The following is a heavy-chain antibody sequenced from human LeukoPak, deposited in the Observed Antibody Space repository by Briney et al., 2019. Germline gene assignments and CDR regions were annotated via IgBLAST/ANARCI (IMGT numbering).Heavy chain of an antibody. Sequence: GGSLRLSCAASGFTFSSYGMHWVRQAPGKGLEWVTFIRFDGSYEDYADSVKGRFTISRDNSKNTLYLQMNSLRAEDTALYYCARVRLGYCSGGSCSRGGTAMDVWGKGTTVTIPS. V-gene: IGHV3-30*02. D-gene: IGHD2-15*01. CDR1: GFTFSSYG. CDR3: ARVRLGYCSGGSCSRGGTAMDV. J-gene: IGHJ6*03. CDR2: IRFDGSYE.